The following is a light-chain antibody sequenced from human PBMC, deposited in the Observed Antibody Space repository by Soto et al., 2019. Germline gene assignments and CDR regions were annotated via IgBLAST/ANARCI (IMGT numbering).Light chain of an antibody. CDR1: QYINTR. J-gene: IGKJ1*01. Sequence: EIVLTQSPATLSSFPGDRVTLSCRAGQYINTRLAWYQHRPGQAPRLLIYQTSIRAAGIPARFSASGTGTDFTLTISDVQPEDFAVYYCHQRQSWPRTFGQGTKVEIK. V-gene: IGKV3-11*01. CDR3: HQRQSWPRT. CDR2: QTS.